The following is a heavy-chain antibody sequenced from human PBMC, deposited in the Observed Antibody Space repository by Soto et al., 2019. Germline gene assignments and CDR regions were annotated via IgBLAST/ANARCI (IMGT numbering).Heavy chain of an antibody. CDR1: GFTFGQYV. CDR3: TVAVAGHFDC. J-gene: IGHJ4*02. CDR2: IRNKASSGTT. Sequence: PGGSLRLSCTASGFTFGQYVMSWFRQAPGKGLEWVGFIRNKASSGTTDYAASVKGRFTISRDDSKSIAYPQMNSLKTEDTAIYYCTVAVAGHFDCWGQGTLVTVSS. V-gene: IGHV3-49*03. D-gene: IGHD6-19*01.